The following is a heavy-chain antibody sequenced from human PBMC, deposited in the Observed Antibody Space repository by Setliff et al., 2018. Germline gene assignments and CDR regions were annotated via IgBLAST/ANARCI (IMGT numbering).Heavy chain of an antibody. CDR2: ISPSGGGT. CDR3: ARVYLAGSGWDKANALDI. Sequence: ASAKVSCKASGYTFIYYYIHWVRQAPGQGLEWMGLISPSGGGTIYARKFQGRVTMARETSTSTVYMELSGLRSEDTAVYYCARVYLAGSGWDKANALDIWGQGTMGTVS. J-gene: IGHJ3*02. D-gene: IGHD6-19*01. CDR1: GYTFIYYY. V-gene: IGHV1-46*03.